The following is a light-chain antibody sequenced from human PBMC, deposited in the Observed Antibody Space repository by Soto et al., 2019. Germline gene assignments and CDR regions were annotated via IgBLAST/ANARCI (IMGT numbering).Light chain of an antibody. CDR1: QSISNY. V-gene: IGKV1-39*01. J-gene: IGKJ1*01. CDR3: QQSYSTLWT. CDR2: AAS. Sequence: DIQMTQSPSSRSVSVGDRVTITCRASQSISNYLNWYQQKPGKAPKVLIYAASSLQSGVPSRFSGSGSGTDFTLTISSLQPEDFATYYCQQSYSTLWTFGQGTKVEIK.